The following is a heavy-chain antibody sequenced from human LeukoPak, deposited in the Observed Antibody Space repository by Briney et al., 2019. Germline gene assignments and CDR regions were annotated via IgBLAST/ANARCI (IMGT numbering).Heavy chain of an antibody. J-gene: IGHJ6*04. Sequence: GGSLRLSCAASGFTFSSYEMNWVRQAPGKGLEWVSYISSSGSTVYYTDSVKGRFTISRDNAKNSLYLQMNSLRAEDTAVYYCAELGITMIGGVWGKGTTVTISS. CDR2: ISSSGSTV. CDR1: GFTFSSYE. V-gene: IGHV3-48*03. CDR3: AELGITMIGGV. D-gene: IGHD3-10*02.